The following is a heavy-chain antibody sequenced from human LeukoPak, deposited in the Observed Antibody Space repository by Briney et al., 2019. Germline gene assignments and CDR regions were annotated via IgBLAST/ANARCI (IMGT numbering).Heavy chain of an antibody. CDR2: IYAGGST. CDR3: ARVRFYYYYMDV. Sequence: GGSLRLSCAASGFTVSSNYMSWVRQAPGKGLEWVSVIYAGGSTYYADSVKGRFTISRDNSKNTPYLQMNSLRTEDTAVYYCARVRFYYYYMDVWGKGTTVTVSS. J-gene: IGHJ6*03. CDR1: GFTVSSNY. V-gene: IGHV3-66*02.